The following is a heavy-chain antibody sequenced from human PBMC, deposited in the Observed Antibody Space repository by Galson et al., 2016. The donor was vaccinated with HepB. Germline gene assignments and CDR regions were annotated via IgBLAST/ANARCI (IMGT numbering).Heavy chain of an antibody. CDR3: AKAHSGTYWYYFDC. D-gene: IGHD1-26*01. Sequence: SLRLSCAASGFSFSSYAMGWARQAPGKGLEWVSGISDTGDRTVYADSVKGRFTISRDDSNNTLYLQMNSLRAEDTAVYYCAKAHSGTYWYYFDCWGQGTLVTVSS. V-gene: IGHV3-23*01. CDR2: ISDTGDRT. J-gene: IGHJ4*02. CDR1: GFSFSSYA.